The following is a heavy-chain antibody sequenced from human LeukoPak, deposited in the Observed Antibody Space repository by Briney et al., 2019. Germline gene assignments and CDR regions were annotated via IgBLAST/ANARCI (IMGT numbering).Heavy chain of an antibody. CDR2: IYTSGST. Sequence: SQTLSLTCTVSGGSISSESYYWSWIRQPAGKGMEWIGRIYTSGSTNYNPSLKSRVTISVDTSKNQFSRKLSSVTAADTAVYYCARDMGGSGWYSLDYWGQGTLVTVSS. CDR1: GGSISSESYY. D-gene: IGHD6-19*01. CDR3: ARDMGGSGWYSLDY. V-gene: IGHV4-61*02. J-gene: IGHJ4*02.